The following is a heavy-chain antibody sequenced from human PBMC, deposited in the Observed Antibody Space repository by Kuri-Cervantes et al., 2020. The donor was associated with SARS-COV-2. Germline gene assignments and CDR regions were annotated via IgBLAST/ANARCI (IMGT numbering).Heavy chain of an antibody. J-gene: IGHJ5*02. V-gene: IGHV4-39*01. CDR1: GGSISSSSYY. D-gene: IGHD3-3*01. CDR2: IYYSGST. Sequence: ESLKISCTVSGGSISSSSYYWGWIRQPPGKGLEWIGSIYYSGSTYYNPSLKSRVTISVDTSKNQFSLKLSSATAADTAVYYCARQMMSSITIFGVVITRNWFDPWGQGTLVTVSS. CDR3: ARQMMSSITIFGVVITRNWFDP.